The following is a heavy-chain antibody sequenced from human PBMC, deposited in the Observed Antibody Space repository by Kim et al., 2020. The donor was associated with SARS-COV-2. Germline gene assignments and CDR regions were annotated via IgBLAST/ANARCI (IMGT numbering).Heavy chain of an antibody. J-gene: IGHJ5*02. CDR2: ISSDGSKT. V-gene: IGHV3-30-3*01. CDR3: AREWGS. Sequence: GGSLRLSCAASGFTFSTYAMHWVRQPPGKGLEWVAFISSDGSKTYYEDSVKGRFTISRDNSKNMVYLQMNSLRDEYTTVYYCAREWGSWGQGTLVTVSS. CDR1: GFTFSTYA. D-gene: IGHD3-16*01.